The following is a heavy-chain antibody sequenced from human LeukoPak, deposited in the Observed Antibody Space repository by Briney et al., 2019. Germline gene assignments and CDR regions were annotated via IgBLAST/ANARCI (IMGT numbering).Heavy chain of an antibody. CDR3: TTHPFRRGWIYYNDY. CDR1: GFTFSNAW. CDR2: IKSKTDGGTK. Sequence: PGGSLRLSCAASGFTFSNAWMSWVRQAPGKGLEWVGRIKSKTDGGTKDYAAPVKGRFTISRDDSENTLYLQMNSLKTEDTAVYYCTTHPFRRGWIYYNDYWGQGTLVIVSS. V-gene: IGHV3-15*01. D-gene: IGHD6-19*01. J-gene: IGHJ4*02.